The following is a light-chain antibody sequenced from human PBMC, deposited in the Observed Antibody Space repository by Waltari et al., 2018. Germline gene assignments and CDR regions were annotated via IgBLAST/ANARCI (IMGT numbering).Light chain of an antibody. CDR3: SSYAGSNTVV. V-gene: IGLV2-8*01. CDR1: SSDVGGYNY. J-gene: IGLJ2*01. Sequence: QSALTQPPSASGSPGPSVTIPCTGTSSDVGGYNYVPWYQQHPGKAPKLMIYEVSKRPSGVPDRFSGSKSGNTASLTVSGLQAEDEADYYCSSYAGSNTVVFGGGTKLTVL. CDR2: EVS.